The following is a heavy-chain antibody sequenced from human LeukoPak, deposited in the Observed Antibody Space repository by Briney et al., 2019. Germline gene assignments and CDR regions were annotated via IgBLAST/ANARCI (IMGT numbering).Heavy chain of an antibody. V-gene: IGHV3-23*01. CDR2: ITGSGDKT. J-gene: IGHJ4*02. CDR3: ASQRFLDY. D-gene: IGHD3-3*01. Sequence: GGSLRLSCAASGFTFDNYAMSWVRQAPRQGLEWVSGITGSGDKTYYADSVKGRFTISRDNAKNSLYLQLNSLRVEDTAVYYCASQRFLDYWGQGTLVTVSS. CDR1: GFTFDNYA.